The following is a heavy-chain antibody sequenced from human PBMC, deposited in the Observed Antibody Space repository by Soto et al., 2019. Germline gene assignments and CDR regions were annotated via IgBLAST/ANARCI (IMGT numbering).Heavy chain of an antibody. Sequence: KQSQTLSLTCAISGDSVSSNSAAWNWIRQSPSRGLEWLGRTYYRSKWYNDYAVSVKSRITINPDTSKNQFSLQLNSVTPEDTAVYYCARGYSSGWTELWWFDPWGQGTLVTVSS. CDR2: TYYRSKWYN. J-gene: IGHJ5*02. CDR3: ARGYSSGWTELWWFDP. CDR1: GDSVSSNSAA. V-gene: IGHV6-1*01. D-gene: IGHD6-19*01.